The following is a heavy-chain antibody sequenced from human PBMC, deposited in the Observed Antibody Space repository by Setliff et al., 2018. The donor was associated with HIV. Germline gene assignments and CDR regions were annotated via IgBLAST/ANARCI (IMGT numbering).Heavy chain of an antibody. V-gene: IGHV3-43D*03. J-gene: IGHJ4*02. D-gene: IGHD3-10*01. CDR3: ARGPTGSGSAYLDF. CDR1: GFTFDDYA. Sequence: ETLRLSCAASGFTFDDYAMHWVRQVPGKGLEWVSLISWNGGSTYYADSVRGRFAISRDNNKNFLYLQMSSLRTDDSALYYCARGPTGSGSAYLDFWGQGTLVTVSS. CDR2: ISWNGGST.